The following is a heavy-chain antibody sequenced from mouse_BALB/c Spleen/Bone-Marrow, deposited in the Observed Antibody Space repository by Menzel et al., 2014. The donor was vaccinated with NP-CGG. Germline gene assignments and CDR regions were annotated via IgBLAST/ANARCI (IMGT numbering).Heavy chain of an antibody. CDR1: GFTFSSYA. D-gene: IGHD2-1*01. CDR2: ISSGGST. Sequence: EVKLIESGGGLVKPGGSLKLSCAASGFTFSSYAMSWVRQTPEKRLEWVASISSGGSTYYPDSVKGRFTISRDNARNILYLQMSSLRSEDTAIYYCARGGAGNWFAYWGQGTLVTVSA. J-gene: IGHJ3*01. CDR3: ARGGAGNWFAY. V-gene: IGHV5-6-5*01.